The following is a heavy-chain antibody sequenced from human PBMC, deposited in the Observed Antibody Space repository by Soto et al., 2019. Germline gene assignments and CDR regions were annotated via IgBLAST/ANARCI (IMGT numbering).Heavy chain of an antibody. CDR3: ASVLDYCAPYCDYGGVV. J-gene: IGHJ6*02. Sequence: EVQLVESGGGLVKPGGSLRLSCAASAFTFSTYGMHWVRQAPGNGLGWVSSISSSSSYIYYADSVKGRFTISRDNAKNSLYLQMNSLRAEHTAVYYFASVLDYCAPYCDYGGVVRGQGTAGAVS. CDR1: AFTFSTYG. D-gene: IGHD3-10*01. V-gene: IGHV3-21*01. CDR2: ISSSSSYI.